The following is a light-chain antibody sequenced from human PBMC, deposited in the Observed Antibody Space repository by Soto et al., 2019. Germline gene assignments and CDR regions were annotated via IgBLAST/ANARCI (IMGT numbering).Light chain of an antibody. V-gene: IGKV3-15*01. CDR1: QSVSSN. J-gene: IGKJ1*01. CDR2: GAS. CDR3: QQYGSSWT. Sequence: EMLMTQSPATLSVTQGERSTLSCRASQSVSSNLAWYQQKPGQAPRLLIYGASTRATGIPARFSGSGSGTEFTLTISRLETEDFAVYYCQQYGSSWTSGQGTKVDIK.